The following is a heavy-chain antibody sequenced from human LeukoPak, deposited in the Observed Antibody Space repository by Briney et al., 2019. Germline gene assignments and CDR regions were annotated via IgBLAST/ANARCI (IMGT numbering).Heavy chain of an antibody. Sequence: SQTLSLTCTVSGGSISSGGYYWSWIRQHPGKGLEWIGSIYYSGSTNYNPSLQGRVTISLDTSRNQFSLRLSSVTAADTAVYYCASGDNDPLFDYWGQGTLSPSPQ. CDR3: ASGDNDPLFDY. CDR1: GGSISSGGYY. V-gene: IGHV4-31*03. D-gene: IGHD1-1*01. CDR2: IYYSGST. J-gene: IGHJ4*02.